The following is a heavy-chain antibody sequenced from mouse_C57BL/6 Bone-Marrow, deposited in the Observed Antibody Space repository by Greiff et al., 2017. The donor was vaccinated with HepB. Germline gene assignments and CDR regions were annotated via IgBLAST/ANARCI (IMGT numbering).Heavy chain of an antibody. Sequence: EVKLMESGEGLVKPGGSLKLSCAASGFTFSSYAMSWVRQTPEKRLEWVAYISSGGDYIYYADTVKGRFTISRDNARNTLYLQMSSLKSEDTAMYYCTRDRDYYGSSYGWYFDVWGTGTTVTVSS. D-gene: IGHD1-1*01. CDR1: GFTFSSYA. CDR3: TRDRDYYGSSYGWYFDV. CDR2: ISSGGDYI. J-gene: IGHJ1*03. V-gene: IGHV5-9-1*02.